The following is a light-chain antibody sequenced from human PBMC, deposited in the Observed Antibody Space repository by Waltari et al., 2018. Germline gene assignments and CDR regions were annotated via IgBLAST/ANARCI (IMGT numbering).Light chain of an antibody. CDR3: QNHERLPAT. CDR2: GAS. J-gene: IGKJ1*01. V-gene: IGKV3-20*01. Sequence: EVVLTQSPGTLSLSPGETATLSCRASQSIGRYLVWYQQKSGQAPRLIIYGASTRATGIPDRFSGSGSGTDFSLTISRLEAEDFAVYYCQNHERLPATFGQGTKVEIK. CDR1: QSIGRY.